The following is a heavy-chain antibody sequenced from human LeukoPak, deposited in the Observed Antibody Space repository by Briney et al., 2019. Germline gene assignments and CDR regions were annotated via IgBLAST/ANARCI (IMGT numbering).Heavy chain of an antibody. J-gene: IGHJ4*02. Sequence: GGSLRLSCAASGFTFSSYAMHWVRQAPGKGLEWVAVISYDGSNKYYADSVKGRFTISRDNSKNTLYLQMNSLRAEDTAVYYCARDVQQLESSLDYWGQGTLVTVSS. CDR1: GFTFSSYA. CDR2: ISYDGSNK. CDR3: ARDVQQLESSLDY. V-gene: IGHV3-30-3*01. D-gene: IGHD6-6*01.